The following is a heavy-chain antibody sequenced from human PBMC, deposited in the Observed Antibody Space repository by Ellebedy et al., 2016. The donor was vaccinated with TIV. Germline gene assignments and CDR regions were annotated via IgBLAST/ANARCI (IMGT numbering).Heavy chain of an antibody. CDR3: ARGAYSSPEIFDY. CDR1: GGTFSSYA. V-gene: IGHV1-69*13. Sequence: SVKVSXKASGGTFSSYAISWVRQAPGQGLEWMGGIIPIFGTANYAQKFQGRVTITADESTSTAYMELSSLRSEDTAVYYCARGAYSSPEIFDYWGQGTLVTVSS. D-gene: IGHD6-13*01. J-gene: IGHJ4*02. CDR2: IIPIFGTA.